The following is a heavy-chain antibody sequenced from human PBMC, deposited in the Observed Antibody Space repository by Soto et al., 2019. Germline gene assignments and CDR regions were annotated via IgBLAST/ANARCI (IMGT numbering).Heavy chain of an antibody. CDR2: IRDSESGGTT. J-gene: IGHJ4*02. Sequence: EVQLLESGGGLVQPGGSLRLSCAASGFTFSSCAMSWVRQAPAKGLEWVSLIRDSESGGTTFYADSVKGRFTISRDDSKHTLYLQMSSLRAEDTAMYYCAKVRVGIDVDVDYWGQGALVTVSS. CDR3: AKVRVGIDVDVDY. V-gene: IGHV3-23*01. D-gene: IGHD2-21*01. CDR1: GFTFSSCA.